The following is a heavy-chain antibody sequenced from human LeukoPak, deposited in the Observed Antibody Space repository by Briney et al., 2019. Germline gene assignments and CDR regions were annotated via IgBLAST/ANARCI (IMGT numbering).Heavy chain of an antibody. D-gene: IGHD2-15*01. CDR1: GLTFSSHW. Sequence: GGSLRLSCAASGLTFSSHWMHWVRQAPGKGLVWVSVIYSGGNIYYIESVKGRFTISRDTSKNTLYLQMNSLRAEDTAVYFCAGRHCSGGGCYFAGADPFDYWGQGTLVTVSS. J-gene: IGHJ4*02. CDR2: IYSGGNI. V-gene: IGHV3-53*01. CDR3: AGRHCSGGGCYFAGADPFDY.